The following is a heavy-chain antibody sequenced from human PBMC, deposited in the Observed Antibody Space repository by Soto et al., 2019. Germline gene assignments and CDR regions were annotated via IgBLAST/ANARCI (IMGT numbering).Heavy chain of an antibody. Sequence: GTLSLFGEAAGFTFGRYAMFWVRQATGKGLEWVSAITSGGDKTYFADSVKGRFTLSRDNSRTTLYLQLKSLRAEDTDVYFCTNGPLITGENGVHGALANVSS. D-gene: IGHD7-27*01. CDR1: GFTFGRYA. J-gene: IGHJ4*03. V-gene: IGHV3-23*01. CDR2: ITSGGDKT. CDR3: TNGPLITGEN.